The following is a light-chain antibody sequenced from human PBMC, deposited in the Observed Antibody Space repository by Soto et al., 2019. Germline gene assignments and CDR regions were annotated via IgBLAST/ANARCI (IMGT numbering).Light chain of an antibody. CDR3: QQRSNWPPRIT. J-gene: IGKJ5*01. CDR1: QSVSSY. CDR2: DAS. V-gene: IGKV3-11*01. Sequence: EVVLTQSPATLSLSPGERATLSCRASQSVSSYLAWYQQKPCQAPRLLIYDASNRATGIPARFSGSGSGTDFTLTISSLEPEDFAVYYCQQRSNWPPRITFGQGTRLEIK.